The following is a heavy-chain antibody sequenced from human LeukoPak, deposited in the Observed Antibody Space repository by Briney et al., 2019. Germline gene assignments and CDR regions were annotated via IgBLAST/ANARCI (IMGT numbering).Heavy chain of an antibody. D-gene: IGHD2-15*01. CDR1: GFTFSSYG. CDR2: ISYDGSNK. J-gene: IGHJ6*03. Sequence: PGRSLRLSCAASGFTFSSYGMHWVRQAPGKGLEWVAVISYDGSNKYYADSVKGRFTISRDNSKNTLYLQMNSLRAEDTAVYYCAKSTTPGTYYYFYTMDVWGKGTTVTLSS. CDR3: AKSTTPGTYYYFYTMDV. V-gene: IGHV3-30*18.